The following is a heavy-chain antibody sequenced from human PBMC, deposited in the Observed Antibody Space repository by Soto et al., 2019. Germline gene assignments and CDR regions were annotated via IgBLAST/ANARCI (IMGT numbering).Heavy chain of an antibody. CDR3: AGVGVGATGGEDFDY. CDR2: IIPIFGTA. Sequence: QVQLVQSGAEVKKPGSSVKVSCKASGGTFSSYAISWVRQAPGQGLEWMGGIIPIFGTANYAQKFQGRGTIAADDCTSTAYMELSSLRSEDTAVYYCAGVGVGATGGEDFDYWGQGTLVTVSS. V-gene: IGHV1-69*12. D-gene: IGHD1-26*01. CDR1: GGTFSSYA. J-gene: IGHJ4*02.